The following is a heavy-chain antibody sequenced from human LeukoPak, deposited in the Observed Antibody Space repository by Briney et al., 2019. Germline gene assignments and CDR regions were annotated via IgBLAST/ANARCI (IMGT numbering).Heavy chain of an antibody. CDR2: IYASGST. CDR3: ARSSGWYWFDP. D-gene: IGHD6-19*01. CDR1: GGSISSYY. V-gene: IGHV4-4*07. J-gene: IGHJ5*02. Sequence: SETLSLTCTVSGGSISSYYWSWIRQPAGKGLEWIGRIYASGSTYYNPSLKSRVTMSVDTSKNQFSLKLNSVTAADTAVYYCARSSGWYWFDPRGQGTLVTVSS.